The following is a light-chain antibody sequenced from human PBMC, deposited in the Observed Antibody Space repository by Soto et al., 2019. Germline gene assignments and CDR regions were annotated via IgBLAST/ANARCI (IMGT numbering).Light chain of an antibody. V-gene: IGLV3-21*02. J-gene: IGLJ3*02. CDR2: DDS. CDR3: QVWDSSSDHGV. Sequence: SSELTQPPSVSVAPGQTATITCGENNIGIKNVHWYQQKPGQAPVLVVYDDSDRPSGIPERFSGSSFGNTATLTISRVEAGDEADYYCQVWDSSSDHGVFGGGTKLTVL. CDR1: NIGIKN.